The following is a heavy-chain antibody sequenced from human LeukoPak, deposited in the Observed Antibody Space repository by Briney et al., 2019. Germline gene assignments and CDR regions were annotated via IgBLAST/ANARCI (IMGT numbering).Heavy chain of an antibody. V-gene: IGHV4-34*01. CDR2: INRNGNT. Sequence: SETLSLTCAVYGDSFTGYYWSWLRQPPGKGLEWVGEINRNGNTNFNTSLKSRVTISVEKSKKQFSLHLSSVTAADTAVYYGARIVLPYYYATTALKGYFALWGRGTLVTVPS. CDR1: GDSFTGYY. D-gene: IGHD3-10*01. CDR3: ARIVLPYYYATTALKGYFAL. J-gene: IGHJ2*01.